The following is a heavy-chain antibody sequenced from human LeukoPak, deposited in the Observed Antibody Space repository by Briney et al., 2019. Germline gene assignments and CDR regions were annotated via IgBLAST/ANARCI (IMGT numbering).Heavy chain of an antibody. V-gene: IGHV3-30-3*01. Sequence: GRSLRLSCAASGFTFSSYATHWVRQAPGKGLEWVAVISYDGSNKYYADSVKGRFTISRDNSKNTLYLQMNSLRAEDTAVYYCALPGYDSSGYYYFDYWGQGTLVTVSS. CDR3: ALPGYDSSGYYYFDY. D-gene: IGHD3-22*01. J-gene: IGHJ4*02. CDR1: GFTFSSYA. CDR2: ISYDGSNK.